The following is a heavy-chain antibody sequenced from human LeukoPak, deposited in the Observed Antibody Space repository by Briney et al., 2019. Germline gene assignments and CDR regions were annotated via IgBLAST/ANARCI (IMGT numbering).Heavy chain of an antibody. D-gene: IGHD5-24*01. CDR2: IIPIFGTA. CDR3: ASTEMAGSIDY. V-gene: IGHV1-69*05. J-gene: IGHJ4*02. CDR1: GGTFSSYA. Sequence: VKVSCKASGGTFSSYAISWVRQAPGQGLEWMGGIIPIFGTANYAQKFQGRVTITTDESTSTAYMELSSLRSGDTAVYYCASTEMAGSIDYWGQGTLVTVSS.